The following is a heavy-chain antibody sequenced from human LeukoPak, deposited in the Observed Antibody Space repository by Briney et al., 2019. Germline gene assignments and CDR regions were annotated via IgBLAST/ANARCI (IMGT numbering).Heavy chain of an antibody. J-gene: IGHJ6*02. CDR3: ARPLSYGMDV. V-gene: IGHV3-30*03. Sequence: GGSLRLSCAASGFTFSSYGMHWVRQASGKGLEWVAVISYDGSNKYYADSVKGRFTISRDNSKNTLYLQMNSLRAEDTAVYYCARPLSYGMDVWGQGTTVTVSS. CDR1: GFTFSSYG. CDR2: ISYDGSNK.